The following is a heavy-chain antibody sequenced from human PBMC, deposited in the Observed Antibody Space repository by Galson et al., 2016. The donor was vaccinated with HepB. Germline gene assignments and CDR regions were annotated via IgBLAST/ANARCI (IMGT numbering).Heavy chain of an antibody. Sequence: SVKVSCKASGYTFINDPIHWVRQAPGQGLEWMGRINTNTGKPTYAQAFAGRFVFSLDTSVSTAYLQIISLKADDTAVYYCARESSTDYSTTHSNWGRGTLVTVSS. CDR3: ARESSTDYSTTHSN. D-gene: IGHD6-13*01. J-gene: IGHJ4*02. CDR2: INTNTGKP. CDR1: GYTFINDP. V-gene: IGHV7-4-1*02.